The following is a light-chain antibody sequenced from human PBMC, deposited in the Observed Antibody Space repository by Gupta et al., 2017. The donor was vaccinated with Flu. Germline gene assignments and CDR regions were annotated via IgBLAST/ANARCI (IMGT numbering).Light chain of an antibody. CDR2: EVD. J-gene: IGLJ2*01. V-gene: IGLV2-8*01. CDR3: SSYAGSNNLL. CDR1: SSDIDNYNY. Sequence: SVTISCTGSSSDIDNYNYVSWYQQHPGKAPKLMMYEVDKRPSGVPDRFSGSKPGNTASLTVSGLQAEDEADYYCSSYAGSNNLLFGGGTKLTVL.